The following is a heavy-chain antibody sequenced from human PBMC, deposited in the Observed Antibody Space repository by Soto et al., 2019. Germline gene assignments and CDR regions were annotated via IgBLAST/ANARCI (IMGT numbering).Heavy chain of an antibody. CDR1: GGSISSYY. Sequence: PSETLSLTCTVSGGSISSYYWSWIRQPPGKGLEWIGYIYYSGITNYNPSLKSRVTISVDTSKNHFSLKLSSVTAADTAVYYCARYKSNYYYGMDVWGRGTTVTVSS. CDR2: IYYSGIT. J-gene: IGHJ6*02. D-gene: IGHD1-20*01. V-gene: IGHV4-59*01. CDR3: ARYKSNYYYGMDV.